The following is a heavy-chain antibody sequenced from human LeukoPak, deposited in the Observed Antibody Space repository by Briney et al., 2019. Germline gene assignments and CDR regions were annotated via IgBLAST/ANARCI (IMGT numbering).Heavy chain of an antibody. Sequence: PSETLSLTCTVSGGSISSSSYYWGWIRQPPGKGLVWIGSIYYSGSTYYNPSLKSRVTISVDTSKNQFSLKLSSVTAADTAVYYCARRGIAARLRLFDYWGQGTLVTVSS. V-gene: IGHV4-39*01. D-gene: IGHD6-6*01. CDR1: GGSISSSSYY. J-gene: IGHJ4*02. CDR2: IYYSGST. CDR3: ARRGIAARLRLFDY.